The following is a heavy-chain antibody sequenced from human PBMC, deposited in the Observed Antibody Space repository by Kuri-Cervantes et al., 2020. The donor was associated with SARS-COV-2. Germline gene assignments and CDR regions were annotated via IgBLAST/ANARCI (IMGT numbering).Heavy chain of an antibody. V-gene: IGHV1-18*01. CDR2: ISAYNGNT. J-gene: IGHJ6*02. CDR1: GYTFTNYA. Sequence: ASVKVSCKSSGYTFTNYAISWVRQAPGQGLEWMGWISAYNGNTNYAQKLQGRVTMTTDTSTSTAYMELRSLRSDDTAVYYCARGSSSSSNYYYYGMDVWGQGTTVTVSS. CDR3: ARGSSSSSNYYYYGMDV. D-gene: IGHD6-6*01.